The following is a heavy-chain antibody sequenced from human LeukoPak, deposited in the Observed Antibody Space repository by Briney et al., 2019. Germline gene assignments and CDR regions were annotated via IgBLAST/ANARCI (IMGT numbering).Heavy chain of an antibody. CDR2: IKSKTDGGTT. CDR1: GFTFSNAW. CDR3: AKALFDCSGGSCYEAYFDD. V-gene: IGHV3-15*07. J-gene: IGHJ4*02. D-gene: IGHD2-15*01. Sequence: GGSLRLSCAASGFTFSNAWMNWVRQAPGKGLEWVGRIKSKTDGGTTDYAAPVKGRFSISRDDSKNTLYLQMNSLKTEDTAVYYCAKALFDCSGGSCYEAYFDDWGQGTLVTVSS.